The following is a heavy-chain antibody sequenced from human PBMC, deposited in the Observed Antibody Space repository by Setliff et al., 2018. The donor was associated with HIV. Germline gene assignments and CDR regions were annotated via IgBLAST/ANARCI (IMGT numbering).Heavy chain of an antibody. CDR3: GRTMTYYYLCMDV. J-gene: IGHJ6*03. V-gene: IGHV4-39*07. Sequence: SETLSLTCSVSGGSISSRSYYWGWIRQPPGKGLEWIGTISYSGNTYYRPSLETRVTISVDTSKNQFSLKLSSVTAADTAVYYCGRTMTYYYLCMDVWGNGTTVTVSS. CDR2: ISYSGNT. CDR1: GGSISSRSYY.